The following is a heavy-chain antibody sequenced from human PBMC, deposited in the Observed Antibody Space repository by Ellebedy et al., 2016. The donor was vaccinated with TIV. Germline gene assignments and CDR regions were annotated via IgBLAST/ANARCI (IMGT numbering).Heavy chain of an antibody. V-gene: IGHV1-18*01. D-gene: IGHD1-26*01. CDR3: ARRRVGATTGLVAFDI. Sequence: AASVKVSCKASGYTFTSYGISWVRQAPGQGLEWMGWISAYNGNTNYAQKFQGRVTITRDTSASTAYMELSSLRSEDTAVYYCARRRVGATTGLVAFDIWGQGTMVTVSS. J-gene: IGHJ3*02. CDR1: GYTFTSYG. CDR2: ISAYNGNT.